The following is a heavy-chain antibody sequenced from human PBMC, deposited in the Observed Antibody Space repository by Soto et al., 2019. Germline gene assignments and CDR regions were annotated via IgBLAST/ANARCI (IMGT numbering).Heavy chain of an antibody. J-gene: IGHJ6*02. Sequence: PSETLSLTCTVSGGSISSGGYYWSWIRQHPGKGLEWIGYIYYSGSTYYNPSLKSRVTISVDTSKNQFSLKLSSVTAADTAVYYCARGTDFWSGLGYYYYGMDVWGQGTTVTVSS. CDR3: ARGTDFWSGLGYYYYGMDV. CDR2: IYYSGST. V-gene: IGHV4-31*03. CDR1: GGSISSGGYY. D-gene: IGHD3-3*01.